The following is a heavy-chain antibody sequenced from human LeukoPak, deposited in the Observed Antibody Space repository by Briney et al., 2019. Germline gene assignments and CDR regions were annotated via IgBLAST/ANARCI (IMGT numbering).Heavy chain of an antibody. J-gene: IGHJ4*02. CDR2: INPAEGYT. D-gene: IGHD6-19*01. CDR3: ARPHDPGVGASGSAWSYFDF. CDR1: GYRFTNYC. Sequence: GESLKISCRGSGYRFTNYCIGWVRQMPGKGREWMGVINPAEGYTRYSPSFQGQVTISADASIFTASLQWSSLKASDTAIYYCARPHDPGVGASGSAWSYFDFWGQGTLITVSS. V-gene: IGHV5-51*01.